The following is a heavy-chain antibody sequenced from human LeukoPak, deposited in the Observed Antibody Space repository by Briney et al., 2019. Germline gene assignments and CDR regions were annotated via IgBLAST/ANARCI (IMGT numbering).Heavy chain of an antibody. CDR2: IKKDGSEK. CDR1: GSIFSSSW. J-gene: IGHJ4*02. V-gene: IGHV3-7*01. Sequence: PGGSLRLSCAVSGSIFSSSWMSWVRQAPGKGLEWVANIKKDGSEKYYVDSVKGRFTISRDNAKNSLYLQMDSLRVEDTAVYYCVRLSTSVAGAHYWGQGTLVTVSS. CDR3: VRLSTSVAGAHY. D-gene: IGHD6-19*01.